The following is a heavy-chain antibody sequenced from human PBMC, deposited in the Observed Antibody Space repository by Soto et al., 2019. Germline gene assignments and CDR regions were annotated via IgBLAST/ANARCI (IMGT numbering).Heavy chain of an antibody. J-gene: IGHJ4*02. CDR2: INHSGST. Sequence: LSLTCAVYGGPFSGYYWSWIRQPPGKGLEWIGEINHSGSTNYNPSLKSRVTISVDTSKNQFSLKLSSVTAADTAVYYCAREEVDTAMVTDYWGQGTLVTVSS. CDR1: GGPFSGYY. V-gene: IGHV4-34*01. D-gene: IGHD5-18*01. CDR3: AREEVDTAMVTDY.